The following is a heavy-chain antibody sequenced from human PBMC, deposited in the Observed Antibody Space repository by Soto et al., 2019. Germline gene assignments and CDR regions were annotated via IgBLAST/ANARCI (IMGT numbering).Heavy chain of an antibody. J-gene: IGHJ4*02. D-gene: IGHD3-9*01. CDR3: ANPTGADISFDS. CDR2: ISFDRSDK. Sequence: QVQLVESGGGVVQPGKSLRLSCAAAGFAFSRDGMNWVRQAPGKGLEWVAVISFDRSDKYYADSVKGRFTISRDNSKNTLDLQMNSLRPEHTSLYDCANPTGADISFDSWGQGTLVTVSS. V-gene: IGHV3-30*18. CDR1: GFAFSRDG.